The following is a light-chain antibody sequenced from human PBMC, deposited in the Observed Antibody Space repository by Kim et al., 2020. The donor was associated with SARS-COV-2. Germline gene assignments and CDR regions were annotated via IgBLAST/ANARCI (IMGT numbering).Light chain of an antibody. J-gene: IGLJ2*01. Sequence: SYELTQPPSVPVAPGKTARITRGGNNIGSKSVHWYQQKPGQAPVLVIYYDSDRPSGIPERFSGSNSGNTATLTISRVEAGDEADYYCQVWDSSSDHFGGGTQRTVL. V-gene: IGLV3-21*04. CDR3: QVWDSSSDH. CDR1: NIGSKS. CDR2: YDS.